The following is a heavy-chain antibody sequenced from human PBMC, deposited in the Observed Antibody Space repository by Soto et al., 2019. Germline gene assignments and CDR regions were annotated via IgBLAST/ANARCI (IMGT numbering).Heavy chain of an antibody. CDR2: ISYDGSDK. CDR1: GFTFNNYG. CDR3: AKDLYSGYDFFFDY. Sequence: QVQLVESGGGVVQAGRSLRLSCAASGFTFNNYGMHWVRQAPGKGLEWVAIISYDGSDKSYADSVKGRFTISRDNSKNTLYLQMNSLRPEDTAGYYCAKDLYSGYDFFFDYWGQGTLVTVSS. J-gene: IGHJ4*02. D-gene: IGHD5-12*01. V-gene: IGHV3-30*18.